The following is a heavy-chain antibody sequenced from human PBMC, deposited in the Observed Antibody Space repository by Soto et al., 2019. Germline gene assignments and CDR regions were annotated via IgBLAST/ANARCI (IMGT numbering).Heavy chain of an antibody. Sequence: QVQLVQSGAEVKKPGSSVKVSCMASGGTFSSYSISRVRQAPGQGLEWMGGIIPIFGTANYAQKFQGRDTITADESTSTAYMELSSLRSEDTAVYYCARGVVVTADTYGMDVWGQGTTVTVSS. J-gene: IGHJ6*02. CDR1: GGTFSSYS. V-gene: IGHV1-69*12. D-gene: IGHD2-21*02. CDR2: IIPIFGTA. CDR3: ARGVVVTADTYGMDV.